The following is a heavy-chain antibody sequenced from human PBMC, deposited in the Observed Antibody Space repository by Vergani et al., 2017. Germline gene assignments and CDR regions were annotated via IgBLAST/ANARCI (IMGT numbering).Heavy chain of an antibody. CDR1: GGSISSYD. V-gene: IGHV4-59*01. J-gene: IGHJ4*02. CDR2: ICYSGST. Sequence: QVQLQESGPGLVKPSETLSLTCTVSGGSISSYDWSWIRQPPGRGMEWIGYICYSGSTNYNPSLKSRVTISVDMCKNQFSLKLSSVTAADTAVYYWARGISSSWRGDPFDYWGQGTLVTVSS. CDR3: ARGISSSWRGDPFDY. D-gene: IGHD6-13*01.